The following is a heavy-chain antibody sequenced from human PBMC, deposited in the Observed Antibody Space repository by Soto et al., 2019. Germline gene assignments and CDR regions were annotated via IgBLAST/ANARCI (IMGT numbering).Heavy chain of an antibody. V-gene: IGHV1-18*01. CDR2: INAYSGNT. D-gene: IGHD6-6*01. CDR1: GYTFTSYG. CDR3: ARDFSSSYYFAY. Sequence: ASVKVSCKASGYTFTSYGISCVRQAPGQGLEWMGLINAYSGNTNYAQKLQGRVTMTRDTSTSTAYMELSSLRSEDTAVYYCARDFSSSYYFAYWGQGTLVTVSS. J-gene: IGHJ4*02.